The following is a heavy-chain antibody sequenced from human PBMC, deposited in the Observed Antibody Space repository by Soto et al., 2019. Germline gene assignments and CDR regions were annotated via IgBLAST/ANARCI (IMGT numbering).Heavy chain of an antibody. J-gene: IGHJ4*02. V-gene: IGHV1-18*01. CDR2: ISAYNGNT. CDR3: ARATPVETGSY. D-gene: IGHD4-17*01. Sequence: QVQLVQSGAEVKKPGASVKVSCKASGYTFTSYGISWVRQAPGQGLEWMGWISAYNGNTNYAQKFQGRVIMTTDTSTSTAYMPLRSLRPDGTAVYSWARATPVETGSYLGQGALVTVAS. CDR1: GYTFTSYG.